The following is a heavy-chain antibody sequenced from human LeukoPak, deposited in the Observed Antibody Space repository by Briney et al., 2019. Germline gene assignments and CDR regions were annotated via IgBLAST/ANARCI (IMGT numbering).Heavy chain of an antibody. J-gene: IGHJ5*02. CDR1: GFTFSSYA. V-gene: IGHV3-23*01. CDR3: AKDLDIVVVVAATPAWFDP. D-gene: IGHD2-15*01. CDR2: ISGSGGST. Sequence: GGSLRLSCTASGFTFSSYAMSWVRQAPGKGLEWVSAISGSGGSTYYADSVKGRFTISRDNSKNTLYLQMNSLRAEDTAVYYCAKDLDIVVVVAATPAWFDPWGQGTLVTVSS.